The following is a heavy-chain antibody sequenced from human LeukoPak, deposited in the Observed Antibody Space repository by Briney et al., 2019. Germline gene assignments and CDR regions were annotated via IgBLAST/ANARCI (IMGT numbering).Heavy chain of an antibody. J-gene: IGHJ4*02. Sequence: KLRETLSLTCTVSGGSISSSSYYWGWIRQPPGEGLEWIGSIYYSGSTYYNPSLKSRVTISVDTSKNQFSLKLSSVTAADTAVYYCAREPCIRLWSPFDYWGQGTLVTVSS. V-gene: IGHV4-39*02. CDR2: IYYSGST. D-gene: IGHD5-18*01. CDR1: GGSISSSSYY. CDR3: AREPCIRLWSPFDY.